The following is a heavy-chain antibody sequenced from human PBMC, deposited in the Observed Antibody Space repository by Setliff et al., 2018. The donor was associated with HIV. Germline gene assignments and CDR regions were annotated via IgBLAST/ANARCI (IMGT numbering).Heavy chain of an antibody. Sequence: SVKVSCKASGDTFSNYAISWVRQAPGQGLEWMGGIIPIFGTANYAQKFQGRVTITTDESTSTAYMELSSLRSEDTAVYYCTTWQAGNDYWGQGTLVTVSS. CDR3: TTWQAGNDY. D-gene: IGHD6-13*01. V-gene: IGHV1-69*05. CDR1: GDTFSNYA. J-gene: IGHJ4*02. CDR2: IIPIFGTA.